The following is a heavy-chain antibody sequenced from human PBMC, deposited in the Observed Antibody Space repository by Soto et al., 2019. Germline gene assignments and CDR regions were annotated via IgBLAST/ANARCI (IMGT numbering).Heavy chain of an antibody. V-gene: IGHV3-21*01. CDR1: GFTFSSYS. D-gene: IGHD6-19*01. J-gene: IGHJ4*02. Sequence: PGGSLRLSCAASGFTFSSYSMNWVRQAPGKGLEWVSSISSSSSYIYYADSVKGRFTISRDNAKNSLYLQMNSLRAEDTAVYYCARAVGIAVAVAYWGQGTLVTVSS. CDR3: ARAVGIAVAVAY. CDR2: ISSSSSYI.